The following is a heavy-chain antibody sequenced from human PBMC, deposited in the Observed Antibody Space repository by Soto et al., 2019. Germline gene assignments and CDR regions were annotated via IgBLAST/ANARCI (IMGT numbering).Heavy chain of an antibody. CDR2: ISSSSSYI. J-gene: IGHJ6*02. D-gene: IGHD6-6*01. V-gene: IGHV3-21*01. CDR3: ARDFVGIAARWGWDYYYGMDV. CDR1: GFTFSSYS. Sequence: PGGSLRLSCAASGFTFSSYSMNWVRQAPGKWLEWVSSISSSSSYIYYADSVKGRFTISRDNAKNSLYLQMNSLRAEDTAVYYCARDFVGIAARWGWDYYYGMDVWGQGTTVTVSS.